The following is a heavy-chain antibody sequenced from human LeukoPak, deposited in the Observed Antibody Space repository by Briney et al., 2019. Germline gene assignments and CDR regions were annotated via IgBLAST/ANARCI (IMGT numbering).Heavy chain of an antibody. J-gene: IGHJ4*02. CDR2: ISAYNGNT. CDR3: ARSGYYFVGFDY. CDR1: GYSFTEYG. Sequence: AAVTVSCKASGYSFTEYGINWVRQAPGQGLEGMGWISAYNGNTNFAPKFQEKVIMTTDTSTSTAYMELRSLRSDDTAVYFCARSGYYFVGFDYWGQGTLVTVSS. D-gene: IGHD3-22*01. V-gene: IGHV1-18*04.